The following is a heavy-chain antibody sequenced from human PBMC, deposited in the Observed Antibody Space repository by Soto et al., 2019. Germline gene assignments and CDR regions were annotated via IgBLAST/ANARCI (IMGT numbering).Heavy chain of an antibody. CDR2: ISGSGGST. D-gene: IGHD5-12*01. Sequence: EVQLLASGGGLVQPGGSLSLSCAASGFTFSSYAMSWVRQAPGKGLEWVSAISGSGGSTYYADSVKGRFTISRNNSKNTLDLQMNSLRAEDTAVYYCAKDVYIVATSHYFDYLGQGTLVTVSS. CDR3: AKDVYIVATSHYFDY. V-gene: IGHV3-23*01. J-gene: IGHJ4*02. CDR1: GFTFSSYA.